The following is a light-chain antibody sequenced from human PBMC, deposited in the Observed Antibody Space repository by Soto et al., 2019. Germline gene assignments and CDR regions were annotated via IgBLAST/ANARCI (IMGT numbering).Light chain of an antibody. J-gene: IGKJ4*01. CDR1: QVICNY. V-gene: IGKV1-27*01. Sequence: DIQMTQSPSSLSASVGDRVTITCRASQVICNYLAWYQQIPGKVPKLLISAASTLQSGVPSRFSGSGSGTDFTLTISSLQPEDVATYYCQKYTNVPAFGGGTKVEIK. CDR2: AAS. CDR3: QKYTNVPA.